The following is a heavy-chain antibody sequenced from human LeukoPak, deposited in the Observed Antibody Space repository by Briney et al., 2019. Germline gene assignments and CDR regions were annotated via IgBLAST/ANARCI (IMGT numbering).Heavy chain of an antibody. V-gene: IGHV3-7*03. Sequence: PGGSLRLSCAASGFTVSSYWMSWVRQAPGKGLEWVANIKQDGSEKYYVDSVKGRFTLSRDNAKNSLYLQMNSLRAEDTAVYYCARIRAGYFDYWGQGTLVTVSS. CDR1: GFTVSSYW. CDR3: ARIRAGYFDY. J-gene: IGHJ4*02. CDR2: IKQDGSEK.